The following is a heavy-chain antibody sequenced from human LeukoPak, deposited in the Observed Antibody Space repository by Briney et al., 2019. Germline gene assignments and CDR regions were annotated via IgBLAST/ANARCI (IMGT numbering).Heavy chain of an antibody. Sequence: PGGSLRLSCAASGFTFSSYWMSWVRQAPGKGLEWVANIKQDGSEKYYVDSVKGRFTISRDNAKNSLYLQMNSLRAEDTAVYYCARRKCGWCYYYGMDVWSQGTTITVSS. J-gene: IGHJ6*02. CDR1: GFTFSSYW. D-gene: IGHD6-19*01. CDR3: ARRKCGWCYYYGMDV. CDR2: IKQDGSEK. V-gene: IGHV3-7*01.